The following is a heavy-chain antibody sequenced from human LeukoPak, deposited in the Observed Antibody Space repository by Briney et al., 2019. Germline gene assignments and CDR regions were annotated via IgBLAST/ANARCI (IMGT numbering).Heavy chain of an antibody. CDR2: ISSSGRFM. V-gene: IGHV3-21*01. J-gene: IGHJ4*02. D-gene: IGHD6-13*01. CDR1: GFTFRSFS. CDR3: AKDRWQYSSPRFLDY. Sequence: GGSLRLCCAASGFTFRSFSMNWVRQAPGKGLEWVSAISSSGRFMYYADSVKGRFTISRDNANNSLYLQMDSLRAEDTAVYYCAKDRWQYSSPRFLDYWGQGTLVTVSS.